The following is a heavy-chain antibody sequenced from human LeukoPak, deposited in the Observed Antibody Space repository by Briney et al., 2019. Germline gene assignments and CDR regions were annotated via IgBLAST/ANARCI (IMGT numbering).Heavy chain of an antibody. CDR1: GGSISSGDYY. V-gene: IGHV4-30-4*01. Sequence: SETLSLTCTVSGGSISSGDYYWSWIRQPPGKGLEWIRYIYYSGSTYYNPSLKSRVTISVDTSKNQFSLKLSSVTAADTAVYYCARDRAYFDSRGYYSWGQGTLVTVSS. D-gene: IGHD3-22*01. CDR2: IYYSGST. J-gene: IGHJ4*02. CDR3: ARDRAYFDSRGYYS.